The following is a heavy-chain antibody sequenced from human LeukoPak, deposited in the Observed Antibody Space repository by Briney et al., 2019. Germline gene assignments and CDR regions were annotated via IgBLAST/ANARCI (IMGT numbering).Heavy chain of an antibody. Sequence: GGSLRLSCAASGFTFSSYAMSWVRQAPGKGLEWVSAINGSGGSTYYADSVKGRFTISRDNSKNTLYLQMYSLRAEDTAVYYCAKAESSNPPYDYWGQGTLVTVSS. J-gene: IGHJ4*02. CDR3: AKAESSNPPYDY. CDR2: INGSGGST. D-gene: IGHD2-2*01. V-gene: IGHV3-23*01. CDR1: GFTFSSYA.